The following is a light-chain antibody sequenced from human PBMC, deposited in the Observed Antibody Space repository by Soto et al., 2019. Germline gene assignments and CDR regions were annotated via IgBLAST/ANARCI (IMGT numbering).Light chain of an antibody. J-gene: IGKJ2*01. Sequence: EIVMTQSPATLSVSPGERATLSCRASQSVSSNLAWYQQKPGQAPRLLIYGASTRATGIPARFSGSGSGTEFTLTLSSLPSKDFAVYSCQQYNNWPPMYTFGQGTKLEIK. CDR3: QQYNNWPPMYT. CDR1: QSVSSN. CDR2: GAS. V-gene: IGKV3-15*01.